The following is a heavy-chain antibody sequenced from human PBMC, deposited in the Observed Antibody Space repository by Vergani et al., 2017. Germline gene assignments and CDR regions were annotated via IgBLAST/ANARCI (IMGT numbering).Heavy chain of an antibody. CDR2: IIPIFGTA. Sequence: QVQLVQSGAEVKKPGSSVKVSCKASGGTFSSYAISWVRQAPGQGLEWMGGIIPIFGTANYAQTFQGRVTITADKSTSTAYMELSSLRSEDTAVYYWARVGRYSNPAPPIPYAFDIWGQGTMVTVSS. J-gene: IGHJ3*02. CDR3: ARVGRYSNPAPPIPYAFDI. CDR1: GGTFSSYA. D-gene: IGHD3-9*01. V-gene: IGHV1-69*06.